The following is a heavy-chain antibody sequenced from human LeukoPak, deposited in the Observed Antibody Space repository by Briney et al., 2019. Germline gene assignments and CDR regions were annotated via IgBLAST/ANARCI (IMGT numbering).Heavy chain of an antibody. J-gene: IGHJ3*02. CDR3: ARLTVMFFSRQLVAFDI. Sequence: PSETLSLTCTVPGGSISSSSYYWGWIRQPPGKGLEWIGSIYYSGSTYYNPSLKSRVTISVDTSKNQFSLKLSSVTAADTAVYYCARLTVMFFSRQLVAFDIWGQGTMVTVSS. V-gene: IGHV4-39*01. D-gene: IGHD6-13*01. CDR2: IYYSGST. CDR1: GGSISSSSYY.